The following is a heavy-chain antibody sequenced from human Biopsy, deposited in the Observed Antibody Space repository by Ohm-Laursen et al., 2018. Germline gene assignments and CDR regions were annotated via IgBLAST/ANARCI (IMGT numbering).Heavy chain of an antibody. CDR2: ISGSGTTI. V-gene: IGHV3-11*01. CDR1: GFTFGDYY. Sequence: SLRLSCAASGFTFGDYYMSWIRQAPGKGLEWLSYISGSGTTIFYADSVKGRFTVSRDNAKNSLYLQMNSLTVEDTAVYYCARDGAGSYHDYWGQGTLVIVSS. J-gene: IGHJ4*02. D-gene: IGHD3-10*01. CDR3: ARDGAGSYHDY.